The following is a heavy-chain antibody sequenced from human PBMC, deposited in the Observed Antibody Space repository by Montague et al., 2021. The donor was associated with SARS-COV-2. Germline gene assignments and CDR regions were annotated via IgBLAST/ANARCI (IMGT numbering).Heavy chain of an antibody. Sequence: SETLSLTCTVSGGSITSNYWSWIRQPPGKRLEWIGYINHSGSTXSXPSXXXRVTISVATSQNQFSLNLSSVSAAATAVYYCARSRSLGSGLSFPSWYFDDWGQGTLVTVTP. CDR3: ARSRSLGSGLSFPSWYFDD. CDR2: INHSGST. CDR1: GGSITSNY. J-gene: IGHJ4*02. V-gene: IGHV4-59*13. D-gene: IGHD3-10*01.